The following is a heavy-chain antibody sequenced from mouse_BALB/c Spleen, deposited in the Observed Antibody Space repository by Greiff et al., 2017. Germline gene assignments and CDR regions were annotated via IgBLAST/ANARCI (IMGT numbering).Heavy chain of an antibody. Sequence: EVMLVESGGDLVKPGGSLKLSCAASGFTFSSYGMSWVRQTPDKRLEWVATISSGGSYTYYPDSVKGRFTISRDNAKNTLYLQMSSLKSEDTAMYYCARRGWDDFFFAYWGQGTLVTVSA. D-gene: IGHD4-1*01. V-gene: IGHV5-6*01. CDR3: ARRGWDDFFFAY. CDR2: ISSGGSYT. J-gene: IGHJ3*01. CDR1: GFTFSSYG.